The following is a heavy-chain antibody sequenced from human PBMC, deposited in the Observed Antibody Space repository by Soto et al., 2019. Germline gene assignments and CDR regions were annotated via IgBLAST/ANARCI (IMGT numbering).Heavy chain of an antibody. CDR2: TYHTGTA. J-gene: IGHJ6*02. D-gene: IGHD2-8*02. V-gene: IGHV4-30-2*01. Sequence: PSETLSLTCAVSGGSISSGGYSWTWIRQPPGKGLEWVGHTYHTGTAYYSPSLKSRVTISVDTSKNQLSLKLTSVTAADTAVYYCARDWSTPYFYGMDVWGQGTTVTVSS. CDR3: ARDWSTPYFYGMDV. CDR1: GGSISSGGYS.